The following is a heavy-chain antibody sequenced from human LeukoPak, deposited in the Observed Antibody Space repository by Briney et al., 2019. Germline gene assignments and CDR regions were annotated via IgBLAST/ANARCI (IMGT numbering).Heavy chain of an antibody. CDR1: GGTFSSYA. CDR3: ARRYYDSSGYYYDAFDI. J-gene: IGHJ3*02. D-gene: IGHD3-22*01. CDR2: IIPIFGTA. Sequence: GASVKVSCKASGGTFSSYAISWVRQAPGQGLEWMGRIIPIFGTANYAQKFQGRVTMTRDTSTSTVYMELSSLRSEDTAVYYCARRYYDSSGYYYDAFDIWGQGTMVTVSS. V-gene: IGHV1-69*05.